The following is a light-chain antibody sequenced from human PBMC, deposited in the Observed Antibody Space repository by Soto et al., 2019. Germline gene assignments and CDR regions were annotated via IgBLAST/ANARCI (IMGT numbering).Light chain of an antibody. Sequence: EIVMTQSPATLSVSPGEEATSPGGASRSFATTLAWSQQKPGQPPMLLTYGASTRATGIPARFSGSGSGTEFTLTISSLQSEDFAVYYCQQYNNWPYTFGQGTKLEIK. J-gene: IGKJ2*01. CDR2: GAS. CDR3: QQYNNWPYT. CDR1: RSFATT. V-gene: IGKV3-15*01.